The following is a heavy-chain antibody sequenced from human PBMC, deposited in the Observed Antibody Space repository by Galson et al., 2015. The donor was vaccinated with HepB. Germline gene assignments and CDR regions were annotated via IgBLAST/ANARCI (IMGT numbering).Heavy chain of an antibody. CDR2: INWNGGST. J-gene: IGHJ4*02. CDR1: GFTFDDYG. V-gene: IGHV3-20*04. CDR3: AREEIAVAATSEIDY. D-gene: IGHD6-19*01. Sequence: SLRLSCAASGFTFDDYGMSWVRQAPGKGLEWVSGINWNGGSTGYADSVKGRFTISRDNAKNSLYLQMNSLRAEDTALYYCAREEIAVAATSEIDYWGQGTLVTVSS.